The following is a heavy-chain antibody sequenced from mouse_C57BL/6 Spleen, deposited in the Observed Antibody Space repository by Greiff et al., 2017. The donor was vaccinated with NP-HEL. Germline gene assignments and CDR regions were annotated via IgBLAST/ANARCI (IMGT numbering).Heavy chain of an antibody. Sequence: EVQGVESGGDLVKPGGSLKLSCAASGFTFSSYGMSWVRQTPDKRLEWVATISSGGSSTYYPDSVKGRFTISRDNAKNTLYLQMSSLKSEDTAMYYCARGDGNYQYYFDYWGQGTTLTVSS. CDR2: ISSGGSST. CDR3: ARGDGNYQYYFDY. D-gene: IGHD2-1*01. J-gene: IGHJ2*01. CDR1: GFTFSSYG. V-gene: IGHV5-6*01.